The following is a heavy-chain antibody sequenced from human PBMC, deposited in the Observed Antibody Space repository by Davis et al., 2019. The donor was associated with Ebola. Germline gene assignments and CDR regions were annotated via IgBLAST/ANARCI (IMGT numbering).Heavy chain of an antibody. V-gene: IGHV1-46*01. CDR3: ARSWQQLLYHGMDV. D-gene: IGHD6-13*01. J-gene: IGHJ6*02. CDR1: GYTFTSYY. CDR2: INPSGGST. Sequence: ASVKVSCKASGYTFTSYYMHWVRQAPGQGLEWMGIINPSGGSTSYAQKFQGRVTITRDRSMSTAYMELSSLRSEDTAMYYCARSWQQLLYHGMDVWGQGTTVTVSS.